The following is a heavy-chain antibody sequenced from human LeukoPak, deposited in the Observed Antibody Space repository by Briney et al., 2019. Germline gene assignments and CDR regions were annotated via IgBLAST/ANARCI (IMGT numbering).Heavy chain of an antibody. J-gene: IGHJ6*02. Sequence: PGGSLRLSCAASGFTFSSYSMSWVRQAPGKGLEWVSGTSDRGDYTYYADSVKGRFTISRDNSKNTLYLQMNSLRAEDTAVYYCAKDSDFWSGYPYGMDVWGQGTTVTVSS. D-gene: IGHD3-3*01. CDR1: GFTFSSYS. CDR2: TSDRGDYT. V-gene: IGHV3-23*01. CDR3: AKDSDFWSGYPYGMDV.